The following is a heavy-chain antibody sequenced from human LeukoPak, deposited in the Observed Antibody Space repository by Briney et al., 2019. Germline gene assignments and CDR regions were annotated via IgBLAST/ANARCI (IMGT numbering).Heavy chain of an antibody. D-gene: IGHD3-22*01. CDR2: INPNSGGT. V-gene: IGHV1-2*02. J-gene: IGHJ5*02. Sequence: ASVKVSCKASGYTFTGYYMHWVRQAPGQGLEWMGWINPNSGGTNYAQKFQGRVTMTRDTSISTAYMELSRLRSDDTAVYYCARDPNYDSSGYYFYWLDPWGQGTLVTVSS. CDR3: ARDPNYDSSGYYFYWLDP. CDR1: GYTFTGYY.